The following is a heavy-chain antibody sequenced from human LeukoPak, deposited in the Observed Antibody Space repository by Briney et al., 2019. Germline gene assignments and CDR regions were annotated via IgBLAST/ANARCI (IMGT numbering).Heavy chain of an antibody. CDR3: AKSPHMVRGVIISHFDY. CDR1: GFTFSSYS. V-gene: IGHV3-23*01. CDR2: ISGSGGSA. D-gene: IGHD3-10*01. J-gene: IGHJ4*02. Sequence: GGSLRLSCAASGFTFSSYSMNWVRQAPGKGLEWVSAISGSGGSAYYADSVKGRFTISRDNSKNTLYLQMNSLRAEDTAVYYCAKSPHMVRGVIISHFDYWGQGTLVTVSS.